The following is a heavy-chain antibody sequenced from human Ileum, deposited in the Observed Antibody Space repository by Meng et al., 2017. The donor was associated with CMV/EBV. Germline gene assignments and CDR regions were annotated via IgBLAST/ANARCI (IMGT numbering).Heavy chain of an antibody. CDR2: IRGDNGNT. Sequence: VLLVQFGGEGKKTGDSVRVSCKASGYNFRDYGVTWVRQVPGQGLEWMGWIRGDNGNTNYAQKFQGRVTMTTDTFTRTAYMQLRTLRSDDSAMYYCARGKPNLVGATGFDHWGQGTLVTVAS. CDR1: GYNFRDYG. V-gene: IGHV1-18*01. J-gene: IGHJ4*02. CDR3: ARGKPNLVGATGFDH. D-gene: IGHD1-26*01.